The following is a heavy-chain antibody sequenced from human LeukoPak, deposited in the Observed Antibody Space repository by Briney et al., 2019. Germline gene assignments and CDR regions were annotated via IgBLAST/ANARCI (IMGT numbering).Heavy chain of an antibody. Sequence: SETLSLTCAVYGGSFSGYYWSWIRQPPGKGLEWIGEINHSGSTNYNPSLKSRVTISVDTSKNQFSLKLSSVTAADTAVYYCARKTSWVQQWFGTSYYYYYMDVWGKGTTVTVSS. CDR3: ARKTSWVQQWFGTSYYYYYMDV. D-gene: IGHD5-18*01. J-gene: IGHJ6*03. V-gene: IGHV4-34*01. CDR1: GGSFSGYY. CDR2: INHSGST.